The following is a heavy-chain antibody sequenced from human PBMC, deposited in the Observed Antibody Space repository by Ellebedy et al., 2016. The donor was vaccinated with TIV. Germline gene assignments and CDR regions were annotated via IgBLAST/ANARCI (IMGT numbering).Heavy chain of an antibody. V-gene: IGHV3-23*01. Sequence: GESLKISCGASGFTFSDYALSWVRQTPGKGLEWVSTITATGSSTYYADSVKGRFTISRDNSRNTLYLQMNSLRVEDTAVYYCARDWNEGYDGYFDYWGQGTVVTVSS. D-gene: IGHD3-3*01. CDR3: ARDWNEGYDGYFDY. J-gene: IGHJ4*02. CDR1: GFTFSDYA. CDR2: ITATGSST.